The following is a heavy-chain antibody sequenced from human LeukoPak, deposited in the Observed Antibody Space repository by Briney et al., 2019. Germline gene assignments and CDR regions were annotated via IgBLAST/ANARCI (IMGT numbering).Heavy chain of an antibody. Sequence: PGGSLRLSCAASGFTFSNAWMNWVRQAPGKGLEWVGRIKSKTDGGTTDYAAPVKGRFTISRDDSKNTLYLQMNSLKAEDTAVYYCTTDKWAMIAPRVFGYWGQGTLVTVSS. D-gene: IGHD3-22*01. V-gene: IGHV3-15*01. J-gene: IGHJ4*02. CDR3: TTDKWAMIAPRVFGY. CDR2: IKSKTDGGTT. CDR1: GFTFSNAW.